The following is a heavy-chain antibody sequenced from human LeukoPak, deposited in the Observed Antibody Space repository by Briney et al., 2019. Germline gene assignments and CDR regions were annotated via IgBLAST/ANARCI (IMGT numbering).Heavy chain of an antibody. CDR1: GGSMSSYY. J-gene: IGHJ4*02. CDR3: AREGRYIVGATDFYYFDY. V-gene: IGHV4-59*01. CDR2: IYYSGST. D-gene: IGHD1-26*01. Sequence: SETLSLTCTVSGGSMSSYYWSWIRQPPGKGLEWLGYIYYSGSTNYNPSLKSRVTISVDTSKNQFSLKLSSVTAADTAVYYCAREGRYIVGATDFYYFDYWGQGTLVTVSS.